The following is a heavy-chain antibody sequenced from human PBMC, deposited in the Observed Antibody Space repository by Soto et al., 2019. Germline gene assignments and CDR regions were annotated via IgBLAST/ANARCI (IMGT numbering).Heavy chain of an antibody. D-gene: IGHD6-6*01. CDR2: ISGSGGST. V-gene: IGHV3-23*01. Sequence: GGSLRLSCAASGFTFSSYAMSWVRQAPGKGLEWVSAISGSGGSTYYAGSVKGRFTISRDNSKNTLYLQMNSLRAEDTAVYYCATDRSSSPPIYWGQGTLVTVSS. CDR3: ATDRSSSPPIY. J-gene: IGHJ4*02. CDR1: GFTFSSYA.